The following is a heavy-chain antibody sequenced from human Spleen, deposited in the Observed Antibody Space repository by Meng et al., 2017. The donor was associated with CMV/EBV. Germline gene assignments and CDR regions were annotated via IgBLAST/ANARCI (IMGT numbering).Heavy chain of an antibody. V-gene: IGHV3-11*04. CDR1: GFTFSDYY. CDR2: ISSSGSTI. J-gene: IGHJ6*02. CDR3: ARSGDKYQMVPGVYYYYYGMDV. D-gene: IGHD2-2*01. Sequence: GGSLRLSCAASGFTFSDYYMSWIRQAPGKGLEWVSYISSSGSTIYYADSVKGRFTISRDNTEDSLYLQMTSLRADDTALYYCARSGDKYQMVPGVYYYYYGMDVWGQGTTVTVSS.